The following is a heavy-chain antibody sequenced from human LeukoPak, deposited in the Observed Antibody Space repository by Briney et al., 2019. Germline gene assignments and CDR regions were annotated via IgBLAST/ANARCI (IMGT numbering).Heavy chain of an antibody. CDR3: AKRVPYSSSSVYFDY. CDR1: GFTFSSYG. J-gene: IGHJ4*02. V-gene: IGHV3-23*01. Sequence: GGSLRLSCAVSGFTFSSYGMSWVRQAPGKGLEWVSAISDSGSDTYYADSVKGRFTISKDNSKNTLYPRMNSLRADDTAVYYCAKRVPYSSSSVYFDYWGQGTLVTVSS. D-gene: IGHD6-6*01. CDR2: ISDSGSDT.